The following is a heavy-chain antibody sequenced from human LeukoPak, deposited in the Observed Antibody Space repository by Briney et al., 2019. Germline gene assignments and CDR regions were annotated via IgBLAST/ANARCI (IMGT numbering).Heavy chain of an antibody. V-gene: IGHV4-59*12. D-gene: IGHD3-3*01. Sequence: PSETLSLTCTVSNDSINNYYWNWIRQPPGKGLEWIGYIYHTGSTNYNPSLKSRVTISLDTSKNQFSLKLSSVTASDTAVYYCARRRLVIFGWFDPWGQGTLVTVSS. CDR3: ARRRLVIFGWFDP. CDR1: NDSINNYY. J-gene: IGHJ5*02. CDR2: IYHTGST.